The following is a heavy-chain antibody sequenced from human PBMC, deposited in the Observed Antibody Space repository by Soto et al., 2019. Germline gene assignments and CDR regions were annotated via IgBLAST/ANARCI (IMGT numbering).Heavy chain of an antibody. V-gene: IGHV4-31*03. CDR1: GGSISSGGYY. J-gene: IGHJ4*02. CDR3: ARADGVWGSYRSEPTSFDY. Sequence: SETRFLTSTVAGGSISSGGYYWSCIRQHPGKGLEWIGYIYSSGSTYYNPSLKSRVTISVDTSKNQFSLKLSSVTAADTAVYYCARADGVWGSYRSEPTSFDYWGQGTLVTVSS. D-gene: IGHD3-16*02. CDR2: IYSSGST.